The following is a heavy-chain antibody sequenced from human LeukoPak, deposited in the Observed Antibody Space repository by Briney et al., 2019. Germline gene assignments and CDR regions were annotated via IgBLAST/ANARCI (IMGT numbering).Heavy chain of an antibody. J-gene: IGHJ4*02. V-gene: IGHV3-7*01. Sequence: GGSLRLSCAVSGPTFSSSWMDWVRQAPGKGLEWVASINPDGNKKYSADSVKGRFTISRDNAENSLYLQMNSLRVEDTAFYYCARDLAYSRLDYWGQGMLVTVSS. D-gene: IGHD5-18*01. CDR2: INPDGNKK. CDR3: ARDLAYSRLDY. CDR1: GPTFSSSW.